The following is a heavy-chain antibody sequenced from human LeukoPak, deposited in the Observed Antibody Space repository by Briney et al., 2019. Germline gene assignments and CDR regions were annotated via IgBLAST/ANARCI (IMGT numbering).Heavy chain of an antibody. CDR1: GLTFSGHY. J-gene: IGHJ4*02. D-gene: IGHD7-27*01. CDR3: TRYGDSANKVDF. CDR2: IGISGETS. Sequence: GRSLRLSCAASGLTFSGHYMSWIRQAPGKGLEWLSHIGISGETSYNADSVKGRFTISRDNGKSTLYLQMNSLRVEDTAVYYCTRYGDSANKVDFWGQGTLVTVSS. V-gene: IGHV3-11*01.